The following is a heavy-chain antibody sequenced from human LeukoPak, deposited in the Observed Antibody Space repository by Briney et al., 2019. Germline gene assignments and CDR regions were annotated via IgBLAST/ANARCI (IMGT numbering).Heavy chain of an antibody. Sequence: GGSLRLSCAASGFTFSSYEMNWVRQAPGKGLEWVSYISSSGSTIYYADSVKGRFTISRDNAKNSLYLQMNSLRAEDTAVYYCARALVRDSSSWYGTGGFDYWGQGTLVTVSS. J-gene: IGHJ4*02. CDR2: ISSSGSTI. CDR1: GFTFSSYE. D-gene: IGHD6-13*01. V-gene: IGHV3-48*03. CDR3: ARALVRDSSSWYGTGGFDY.